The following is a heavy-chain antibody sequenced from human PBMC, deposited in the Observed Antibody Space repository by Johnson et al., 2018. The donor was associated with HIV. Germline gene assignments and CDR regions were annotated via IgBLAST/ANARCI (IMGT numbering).Heavy chain of an antibody. CDR1: GFTVSSTY. CDR3: AKSQDRSAYDYDFDI. J-gene: IGHJ3*02. Sequence: VQLVESGGDLVQPGGSLRLSCAASGFTVSSTYMSWVRQAPGKGLEWVSAIYSGSNTYYADSVKGRFTISRDNSKNTLYLQMNSLRAEDTAVDYGAKSQDRSAYDYDFDIWGQGTMVTVSS. D-gene: IGHD3-22*01. CDR2: IYSGSNT. V-gene: IGHV3-53*01.